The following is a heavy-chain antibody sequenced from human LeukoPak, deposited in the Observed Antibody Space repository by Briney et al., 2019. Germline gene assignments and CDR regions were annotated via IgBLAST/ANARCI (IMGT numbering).Heavy chain of an antibody. CDR2: IYYSGGT. CDR3: ASWGGYHPDY. CDR1: GGSISSNDY. Sequence: SETLSLTCTVSGGSISSNDYWGWIRQSPGKGLEWIGSIYYSGGTFYNPSLKSRVTISLDTSKNQFSLMLSSVTAADTAVYYCASWGGYHPDYWGQGTLVTVSS. V-gene: IGHV4-39*01. D-gene: IGHD2-21*01. J-gene: IGHJ4*02.